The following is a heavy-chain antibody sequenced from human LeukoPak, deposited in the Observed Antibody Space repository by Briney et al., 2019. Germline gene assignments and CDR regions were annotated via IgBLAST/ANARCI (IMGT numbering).Heavy chain of an antibody. CDR2: ISTDGSDK. CDR1: GFTFSNYA. CDR3: ARTYSTTPPYYMDV. D-gene: IGHD2-15*01. V-gene: IGHV3-30*04. Sequence: GRSLRLSCAASGFTFSNYAMNWLCQSPGKGLQWVAAISTDGSDKNYADSVKGRFTISRDNANNSLYLQMNSLRAEDTAIYYCARTYSTTPPYYMDVWGKGTTVTVSS. J-gene: IGHJ6*03.